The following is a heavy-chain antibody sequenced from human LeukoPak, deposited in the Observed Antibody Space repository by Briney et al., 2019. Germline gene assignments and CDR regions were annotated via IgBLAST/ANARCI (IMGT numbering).Heavy chain of an antibody. V-gene: IGHV3-7*01. CDR3: VRDEVGYFDY. CDR2: IKQDGSEK. CDR1: GFTFSRSW. J-gene: IGHJ4*02. Sequence: GGSLRLSCAASGFTFSRSWMTWVRQAPGKGLECVANIKQDGSEKHYVDSVKGRFTISRDNGKKSLSLQMNSLRAEDTAVYYCVRDEVGYFDYWGQGTLVTVSS.